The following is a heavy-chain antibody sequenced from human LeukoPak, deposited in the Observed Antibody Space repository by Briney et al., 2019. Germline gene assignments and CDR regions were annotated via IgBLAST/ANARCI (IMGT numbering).Heavy chain of an antibody. CDR3: ARDRSYYSDTGTDY. CDR2: IYTIGNT. Sequence: SETLSLTCTVSGASISRGSHYWSWIRQPAGKGLEWIGRIYTIGNTNYSPSLWRRVTISVDTSKNQFSLRLHSVTAADTAVYYCARDRSYYSDTGTDYWGQGALVTVSS. D-gene: IGHD3-22*01. CDR1: GASISRGSHY. J-gene: IGHJ4*02. V-gene: IGHV4-61*02.